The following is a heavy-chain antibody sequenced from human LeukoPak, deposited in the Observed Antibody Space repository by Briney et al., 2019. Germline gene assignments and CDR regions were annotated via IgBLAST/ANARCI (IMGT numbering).Heavy chain of an antibody. V-gene: IGHV4-39*01. Sequence: SETLSLTCTVSGGSISSSSYYWGWICQPPGKGLEWIGSIYYSGSTYYNPSLKSRVTISVDTSKNQFSLKLSSVTAADTAVYYCAITSSGSQYYYGMDVWGQGTTVTVSS. J-gene: IGHJ6*02. CDR1: GGSISSSSYY. CDR3: AITSSGSQYYYGMDV. D-gene: IGHD3-22*01. CDR2: IYYSGST.